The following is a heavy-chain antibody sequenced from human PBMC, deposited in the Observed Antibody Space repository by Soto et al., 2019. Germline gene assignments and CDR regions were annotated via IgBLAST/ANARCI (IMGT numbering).Heavy chain of an antibody. Sequence: SETLSLTYTVLVASVSTGYWSWIRQPPGRGLEWLGFMYLGGSFNYNPSLSSRVTISVDKSKNQFSLNVTSVTAADTAVYYCARSYYDGTVFAVDPWGQGTLVT. V-gene: IGHV4-4*09. CDR2: MYLGGSF. D-gene: IGHD3-22*01. J-gene: IGHJ5*02. CDR3: ARSYYDGTVFAVDP. CDR1: VASVSTGY.